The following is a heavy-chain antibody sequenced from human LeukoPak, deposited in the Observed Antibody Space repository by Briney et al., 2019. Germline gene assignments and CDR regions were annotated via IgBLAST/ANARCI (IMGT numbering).Heavy chain of an antibody. J-gene: IGHJ3*01. Sequence: PSETLSLTCAVYGGSFSGYYWSWIRQPPGKGLEWIGEINHSGSTNYNPSLKSRVTISVDTSKNQFSLRLSSVTAADTAVYYCAMRSGDVIRNAFNVWGQGTMVTVSS. D-gene: IGHD3-10*01. V-gene: IGHV4-34*01. CDR1: GGSFSGYY. CDR3: AMRSGDVIRNAFNV. CDR2: INHSGST.